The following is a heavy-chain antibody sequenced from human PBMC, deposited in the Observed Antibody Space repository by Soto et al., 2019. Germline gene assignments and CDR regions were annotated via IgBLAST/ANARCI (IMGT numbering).Heavy chain of an antibody. CDR3: AKDPFQGITGTTMYVDY. CDR1: GFTFSSYA. V-gene: IGHV3-23*01. CDR2: ISGSGGST. D-gene: IGHD1-7*01. Sequence: EVQLLESGGGLVQPGGSLRLSCAASGFTFSSYAMSWVRQAPGKGLEWVSAISGSGGSTYYADSVKGRFTISRDNSKNTLYLKMNSLRAEDTAVYYCAKDPFQGITGTTMYVDYWGQGTLVTVSS. J-gene: IGHJ4*02.